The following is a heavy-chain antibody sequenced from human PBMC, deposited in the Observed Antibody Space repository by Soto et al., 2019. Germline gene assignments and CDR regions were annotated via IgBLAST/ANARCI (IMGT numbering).Heavy chain of an antibody. CDR1: GGSISSSNW. D-gene: IGHD1-26*01. Sequence: PSETLSLTCAVSGGSISSSNWWSWVRQPPGKGLEWIGEIYHSGSTNYNPSLKSRVTISVDKSKNQFSLKLSSVTAADTAVYYCARTDSGTGFSDYYYYGMDVWGQGTTVNVSS. CDR3: ARTDSGTGFSDYYYYGMDV. V-gene: IGHV4-4*02. J-gene: IGHJ6*02. CDR2: IYHSGST.